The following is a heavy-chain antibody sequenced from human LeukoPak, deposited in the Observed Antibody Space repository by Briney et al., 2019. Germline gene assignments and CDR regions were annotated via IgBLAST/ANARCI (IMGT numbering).Heavy chain of an antibody. D-gene: IGHD6-13*01. V-gene: IGHV4-39*07. CDR2: INHSGST. CDR3: ASWSSSWGYNWFDP. CDR1: GGSISSRSYY. Sequence: PSETLSLTCTVSGGSISSRSYYWGWIRQPPGKGLEWIGEINHSGSTNYNPSLKSRVTISVDTSKNQFSLKLSSVTAADTAVYYCASWSSSWGYNWFDPWGQGTLVTVSS. J-gene: IGHJ5*02.